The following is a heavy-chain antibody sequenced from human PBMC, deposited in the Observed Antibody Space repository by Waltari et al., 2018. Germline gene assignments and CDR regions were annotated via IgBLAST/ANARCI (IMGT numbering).Heavy chain of an antibody. CDR3: ARGAGSSGWYKMGY. CDR1: GGSISSYY. D-gene: IGHD6-19*01. J-gene: IGHJ4*02. CDR2: IYYSGST. Sequence: QVQLQESGPGLVKPSETLSLTCTVSGGSISSYYWSWIRQPPGKGLEWIGYIYYSGSTNYNPSLKSRVTISVDTSKNQFSLKLSSVTAADTAVYYCARGAGSSGWYKMGYWGQGTLVTVSS. V-gene: IGHV4-59*01.